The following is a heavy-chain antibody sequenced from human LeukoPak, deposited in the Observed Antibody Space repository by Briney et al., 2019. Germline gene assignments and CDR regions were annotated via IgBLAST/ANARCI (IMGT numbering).Heavy chain of an antibody. J-gene: IGHJ4*02. Sequence: AGSLRLSCAASGFTFSSYSINWVRQAPGKGLEWVSSISSSSSYIHYADSVKGRFTISRDNAKNSLYLQMNSLRAEDTAVYHCAREYPRGAAAPDYWGQGTLVTVSS. CDR3: AREYPRGAAAPDY. D-gene: IGHD6-13*01. CDR1: GFTFSSYS. V-gene: IGHV3-21*01. CDR2: ISSSSSYI.